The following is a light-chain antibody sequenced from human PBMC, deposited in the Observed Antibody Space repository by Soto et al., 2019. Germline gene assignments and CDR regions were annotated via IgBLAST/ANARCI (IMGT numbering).Light chain of an antibody. J-gene: IGLJ1*01. CDR2: EIT. V-gene: IGLV2-8*01. CDR3: PSYAGSQSVYV. Sequence: QSALTQPPSASGSPGQSVTISCTGTSSDVGGYNYVSWYQQPPGKAPKLMIYEITNRPSGVPDRFSGSKSGNTASLAVSGLQPEDEADYYCPSYAGSQSVYVFGTGTKVTVL. CDR1: SSDVGGYNY.